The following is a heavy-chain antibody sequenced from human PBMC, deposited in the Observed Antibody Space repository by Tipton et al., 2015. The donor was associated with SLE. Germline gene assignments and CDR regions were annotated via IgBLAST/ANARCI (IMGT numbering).Heavy chain of an antibody. V-gene: IGHV4-34*01. CDR2: INHSGST. CDR3: ARGLFGGSYDY. CDR1: GGSFSGYY. J-gene: IGHJ4*02. D-gene: IGHD1-26*01. Sequence: LRLSCAVYGGSFSGYYWSWIRQPPGKGLEWIGEINHSGSTNYSPSLKSRVTISVDTSKNQFSLKLSSVTAADTAVYYCARGLFGGSYDYWGQGTLVTVSS.